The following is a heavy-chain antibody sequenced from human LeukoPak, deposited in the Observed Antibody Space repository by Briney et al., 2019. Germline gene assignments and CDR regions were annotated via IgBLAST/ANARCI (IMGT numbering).Heavy chain of an antibody. CDR2: MNPNSGNT. CDR1: GYTFTSCD. D-gene: IGHD6-19*01. CDR3: ASSIAVAGTFDY. Sequence: GASVKVSCKASGYTFTSCDINWVRQATGQGLEWMGWMNPNSGNTGYAQKFQGGVTITRNTSISTAYMELSSLRSEDTAVYYCASSIAVAGTFDYWGQGTLVTVSS. V-gene: IGHV1-8*03. J-gene: IGHJ4*02.